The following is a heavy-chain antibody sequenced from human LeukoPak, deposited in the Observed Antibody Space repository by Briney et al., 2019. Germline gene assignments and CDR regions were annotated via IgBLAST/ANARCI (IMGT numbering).Heavy chain of an antibody. J-gene: IGHJ2*01. CDR3: ARAKGARIAAAGYFDL. V-gene: IGHV4-30-4*07. D-gene: IGHD6-13*01. Sequence: SETLSLTCAVSGGSISSGSYAWSWIRQPPGRGLEWIGYIFNSGTTQCSPSLKSRVTISVDTSKNQFSLKLSSVTAADTAVYYCARAKGARIAAAGYFDLWGRDTLVTVSS. CDR1: GGSISSGSYA. CDR2: IFNSGTT.